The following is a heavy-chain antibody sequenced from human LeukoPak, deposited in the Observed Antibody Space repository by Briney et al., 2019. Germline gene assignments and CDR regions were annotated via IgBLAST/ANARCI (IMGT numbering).Heavy chain of an antibody. CDR1: GFTFSSYW. J-gene: IGHJ4*02. CDR3: ARDLYKFGESGPFDY. V-gene: IGHV3-7*01. D-gene: IGHD3-10*01. CDR2: IKQDGSEK. Sequence: GGSLRLSCAASGFTFSSYWMSWVRQAPGKGLGWVANIKQDGSEKYYVDSVKGRFTISRDNAKSSLYLQMNSLRAEDTAVYYCARDLYKFGESGPFDYWGQGTLVTVSS.